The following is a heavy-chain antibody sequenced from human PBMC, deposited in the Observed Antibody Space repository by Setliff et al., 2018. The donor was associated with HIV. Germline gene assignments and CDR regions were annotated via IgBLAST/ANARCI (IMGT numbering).Heavy chain of an antibody. Sequence: GGSLRLSCAGSGFTFSSYWMSWVRQAPGKGLEWVANIKQDGSEEYYVDSVKGRFTISRDNAKNSVYLQMNSLRVEDTAMYYCTKDHLSGWASDCWGQGTLVTVSS. D-gene: IGHD6-19*01. CDR2: IKQDGSEE. CDR3: TKDHLSGWASDC. CDR1: GFTFSSYW. J-gene: IGHJ4*02. V-gene: IGHV3-7*01.